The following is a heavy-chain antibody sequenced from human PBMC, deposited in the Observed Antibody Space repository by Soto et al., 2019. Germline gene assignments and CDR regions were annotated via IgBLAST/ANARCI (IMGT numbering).Heavy chain of an antibody. D-gene: IGHD6-13*01. CDR2: IYYSGST. CDR3: ARGGSSWHYYLDY. J-gene: IGHJ4*02. Sequence: ASETLSLTCNVSGGSVSSRSYYWNWIRQPPGKGLEWIGYIYYSGSTTYKPSLKSRVTISVDTSKNQFSLSLTSVTAADTAVYYCARGGSSWHYYLDYWGQGALVTVSS. V-gene: IGHV4-61*01. CDR1: GGSVSSRSYY.